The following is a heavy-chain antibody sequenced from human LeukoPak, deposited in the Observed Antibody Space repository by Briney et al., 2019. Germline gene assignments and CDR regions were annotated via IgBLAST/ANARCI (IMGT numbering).Heavy chain of an antibody. CDR2: ISSSSSYI. CDR3: ARARGRGYYYGSGSSYYYGMDV. D-gene: IGHD3-10*01. V-gene: IGHV3-21*01. J-gene: IGHJ6*02. Sequence: GGSLRLSCAASGFTFSSYSMNWVRQAPGKGLEWVSSISSSSSYIYYADSVKGRFTISRDNAKNSLYLQVNSLRAEDTAVYYCARARGRGYYYGSGSSYYYGMDVWGQGTTVTVSS. CDR1: GFTFSSYS.